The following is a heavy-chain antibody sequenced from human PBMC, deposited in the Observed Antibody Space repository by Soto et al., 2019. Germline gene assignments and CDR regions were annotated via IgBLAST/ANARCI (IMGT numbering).Heavy chain of an antibody. CDR1: GGSISSSSYY. Sequence: PSETLSLTCTVSGGSISSSSYYWGWIRQPPGKGLEWIGSIYYSGSTYYNPSLKSRVTISVDTSKNQFSLKLSSVTAADTAVYYCARHDRYYYGSGSRGSPPLGMDVWGQGTTVTVSS. CDR3: ARHDRYYYGSGSRGSPPLGMDV. J-gene: IGHJ6*02. V-gene: IGHV4-39*01. D-gene: IGHD3-10*01. CDR2: IYYSGST.